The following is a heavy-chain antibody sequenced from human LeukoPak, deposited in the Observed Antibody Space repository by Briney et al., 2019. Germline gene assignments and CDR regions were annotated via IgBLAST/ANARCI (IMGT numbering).Heavy chain of an antibody. D-gene: IGHD2-2*02. Sequence: SETLSLTCTVSGGSISSYYWSWIRQPAGKGLEWIGRIYTSGSTNYNPSPKSRVTMSVDTSKNQFSLKLSSVTAADTAVYYCARGHAIYCSSTSCYNRFDYWGQGTLVTVSS. CDR1: GGSISSYY. V-gene: IGHV4-4*07. CDR3: ARGHAIYCSSTSCYNRFDY. J-gene: IGHJ4*02. CDR2: IYTSGST.